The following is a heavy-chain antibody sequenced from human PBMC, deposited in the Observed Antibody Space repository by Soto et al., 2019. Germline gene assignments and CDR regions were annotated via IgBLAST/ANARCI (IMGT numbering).Heavy chain of an antibody. D-gene: IGHD4-17*01. CDR1: GFTFSTYN. CDR3: AREDYGEAFDI. Sequence: DVQLVESGGGLVQPGGSLRLSCVASGFTFSTYNMNWVRQAPGKGLEWVSFISSRGGHIYYADSVKGRFTISRDNAKNSLYLQTSSLRAEHTALYYCAREDYGEAFDIWGQGTMVAVSS. J-gene: IGHJ3*02. CDR2: ISSRGGHI. V-gene: IGHV3-48*01.